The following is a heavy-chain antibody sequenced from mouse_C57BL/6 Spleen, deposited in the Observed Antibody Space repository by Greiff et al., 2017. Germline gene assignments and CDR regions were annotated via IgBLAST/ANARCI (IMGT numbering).Heavy chain of an antibody. CDR1: GYTFTSYW. D-gene: IGHD1-1*01. J-gene: IGHJ3*01. Sequence: QVQLQQPGAELVKPGASVKMSCKASGYTFTSYWITWVKQRPGQGLEWIGDIYPGSGSTNYNEKFKSKATLTVDTSSSTAYMQLSSLTSEDSAVYYCARERSSSLAWFAYWGQGTLVTVSA. CDR3: ARERSSSLAWFAY. V-gene: IGHV1-55*01. CDR2: IYPGSGST.